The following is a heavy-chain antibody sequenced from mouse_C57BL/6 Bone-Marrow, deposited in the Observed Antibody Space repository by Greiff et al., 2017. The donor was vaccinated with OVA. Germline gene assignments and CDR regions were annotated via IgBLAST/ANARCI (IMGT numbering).Heavy chain of an antibody. J-gene: IGHJ1*03. CDR3: ARRGCYGSSYWYFDV. D-gene: IGHD1-1*01. CDR1: GYTFTDYY. V-gene: IGHV1-76*01. Sequence: QVQLKQSGAELVRPGASVKLSCKASGYTFTDYYINWVKQRPGQGLEWIARIYPGSGNTYYNEKFKGKATLTAEKSSSTAYMQLSSLTSEDSAVYFCARRGCYGSSYWYFDVWGTGTTVTVSS. CDR2: IYPGSGNT.